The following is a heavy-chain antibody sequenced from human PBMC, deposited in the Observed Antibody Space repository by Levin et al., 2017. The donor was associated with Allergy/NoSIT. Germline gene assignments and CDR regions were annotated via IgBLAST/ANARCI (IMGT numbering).Heavy chain of an antibody. Sequence: PGGSLRLSCAASGFTFSSYAMHWVRQAPGKGLEWVAVISYDGSNKYYADSVKGRFTISRDNSKNTLYLQMNSLRAEDTAVYYCASHSYDYNAFDIWGQGTMVTVSS. J-gene: IGHJ3*02. CDR1: GFTFSSYA. CDR2: ISYDGSNK. V-gene: IGHV3-30-3*01. CDR3: ASHSYDYNAFDI. D-gene: IGHD5-12*01.